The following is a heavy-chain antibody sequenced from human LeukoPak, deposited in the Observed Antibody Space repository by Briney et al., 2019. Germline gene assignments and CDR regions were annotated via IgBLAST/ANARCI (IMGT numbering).Heavy chain of an antibody. Sequence: PSETLSLTCAVSGGSFSGYYWSWIRQPPGKGLEWVGEINHSGSTNYNPSLKSRVTISVDTSKNQFSLNLSSVTAAVTAVYYCARWVGYCSSTSCYMDYWGQGTLVTVSS. CDR3: ARWVGYCSSTSCYMDY. V-gene: IGHV4-34*01. D-gene: IGHD2-2*02. CDR1: GGSFSGYY. CDR2: INHSGST. J-gene: IGHJ4*02.